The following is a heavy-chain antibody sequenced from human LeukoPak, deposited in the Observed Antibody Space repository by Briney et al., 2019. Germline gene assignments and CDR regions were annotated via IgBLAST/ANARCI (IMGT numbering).Heavy chain of an antibody. Sequence: PGGSLRLSCAASGFTFSSYNMNWVRQAPGKGLEWVSYITSSSSMIYYADSVKGRFTISRDNAKNSLYLQMNSLRAEDTAVYYCAKDKLWFGELSDYYYGMDVWGQGTTATVSS. V-gene: IGHV3-48*01. J-gene: IGHJ6*02. CDR1: GFTFSSYN. D-gene: IGHD3-10*01. CDR2: ITSSSSMI. CDR3: AKDKLWFGELSDYYYGMDV.